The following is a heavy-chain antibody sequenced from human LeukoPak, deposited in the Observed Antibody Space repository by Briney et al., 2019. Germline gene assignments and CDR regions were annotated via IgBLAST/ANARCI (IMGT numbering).Heavy chain of an antibody. CDR2: IYYGGST. CDR3: ARHSWQRGDY. Sequence: PSETLSLTCTVSGGSISSSSYYWGWIRQPPGKGLEWIGSIYYGGSTYYNPPLKSRVTISVDTSKNQFSLKLSSVTAADTAVYYCARHSWQRGDYWGQGTLVTASS. D-gene: IGHD3-16*01. V-gene: IGHV4-39*01. J-gene: IGHJ4*02. CDR1: GGSISSSSYY.